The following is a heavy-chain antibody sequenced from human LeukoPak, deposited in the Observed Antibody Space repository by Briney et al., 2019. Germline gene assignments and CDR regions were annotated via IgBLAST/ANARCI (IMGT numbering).Heavy chain of an antibody. D-gene: IGHD2-21*02. Sequence: SSETLSLTCTVSGGSISSGYWMWLRQPAGKGLEWIGRIYTSGGTRYNPSLRGRVTMSAVTSKNQFSLKLSSVTAADTAVYYCARGIRVTASLLSVGFYFDDWGQGTLVNVSS. J-gene: IGHJ4*02. V-gene: IGHV4-4*07. CDR2: IYTSGGT. CDR3: ARGIRVTASLLSVGFYFDD. CDR1: GGSISSGY.